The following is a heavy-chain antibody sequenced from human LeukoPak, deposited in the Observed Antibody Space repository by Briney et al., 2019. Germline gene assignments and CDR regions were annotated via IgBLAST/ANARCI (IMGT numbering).Heavy chain of an antibody. J-gene: IGHJ4*02. Sequence: SETLSLTCTVSGGSISSYYWSWIRQPAGKGLEWIGRIYTSGSTNYNPSLKRRVTISVDTSKNEFSLKLSSVTAADTAVYYCARETRRKSANNFDYWGQGTLVTVSS. CDR2: IYTSGST. V-gene: IGHV4-4*07. CDR3: ARETRRKSANNFDY. CDR1: GGSISSYY.